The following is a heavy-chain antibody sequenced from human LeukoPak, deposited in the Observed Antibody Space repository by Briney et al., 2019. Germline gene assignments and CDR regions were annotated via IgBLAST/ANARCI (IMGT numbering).Heavy chain of an antibody. V-gene: IGHV4-39*01. CDR1: GGSISSSSYY. CDR2: IYYSGST. Sequence: SETLSLTCTVSGGSISSSSYYWGWIRQPPGKGLEWIGSIYYSGSTYYNPSLKSRATISVDTSKNQFSLKLSSVTAADTAVYYCAGSPYYYDSSGYLGFDYWGQGTLVTVSS. J-gene: IGHJ4*02. CDR3: AGSPYYYDSSGYLGFDY. D-gene: IGHD3-22*01.